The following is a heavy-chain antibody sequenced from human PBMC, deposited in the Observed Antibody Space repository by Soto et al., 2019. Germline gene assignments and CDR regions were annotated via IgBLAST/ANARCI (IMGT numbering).Heavy chain of an antibody. CDR2: INPNSGGT. D-gene: IGHD3-9*01. Sequence: GASVKVSIKASGYTFTGYYMHWVRQAPGQGLEWMGWINPNSGGTNYAQKFQGRVTMTRDTSISTAYMELSRLRSDDTAVYYCARVPWDILTGYYPKSKLGFDPWGQGTLVTVSS. CDR1: GYTFTGYY. CDR3: ARVPWDILTGYYPKSKLGFDP. V-gene: IGHV1-2*02. J-gene: IGHJ5*02.